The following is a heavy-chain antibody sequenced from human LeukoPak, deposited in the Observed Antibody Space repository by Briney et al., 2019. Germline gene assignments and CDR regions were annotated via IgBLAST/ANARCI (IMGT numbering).Heavy chain of an antibody. CDR1: GFTFTTYS. CDR2: ISGDSSAI. Sequence: PGGSLRLSCAASGFTFTTYSMNWVRQAPGEGLEWISYISGDSSAIYYPDSVKGRFTISRDSAKNSLYLQMNSLRAEDTAVYYCARAARYCTAGGCSRGYMDVWGKGTTVTVSS. J-gene: IGHJ6*03. CDR3: ARAARYCTAGGCSRGYMDV. D-gene: IGHD2-15*01. V-gene: IGHV3-48*01.